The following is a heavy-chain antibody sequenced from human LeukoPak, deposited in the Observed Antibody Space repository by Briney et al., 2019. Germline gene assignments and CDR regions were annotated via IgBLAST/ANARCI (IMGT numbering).Heavy chain of an antibody. CDR2: INPNSGGT. CDR3: ARLDTAMASSNY. Sequence: ASVKVSCKASGYTFTGYYIHWVRQAPGQGLEWMGWINPNSGGTNYAQKFQSRVTMIRDTSLSTAYMELSRLRSDDTAVYYCARLDTAMASSNYWGQGTLVTVSS. CDR1: GYTFTGYY. D-gene: IGHD5-18*01. V-gene: IGHV1-2*02. J-gene: IGHJ4*02.